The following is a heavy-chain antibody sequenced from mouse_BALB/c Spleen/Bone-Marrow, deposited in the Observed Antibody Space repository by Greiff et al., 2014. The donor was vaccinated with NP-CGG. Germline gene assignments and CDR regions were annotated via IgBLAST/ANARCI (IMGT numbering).Heavy chain of an antibody. CDR2: IDPAEGNT. D-gene: IGHD2-1*01. V-gene: IGHV14-3*02. CDR3: ARNYPFAY. J-gene: IGHJ3*01. Sequence: DVKLVESGAELVKPGASVKLSCTASGFDIKDSYLHWVKQRPEQGLDWIGRIDPAEGNTNYDPKFQGKATITADTSSNTAYLQLSSLTSEDTAVYFCARNYPFAYWGQGTLVTVSA. CDR1: GFDIKDSY.